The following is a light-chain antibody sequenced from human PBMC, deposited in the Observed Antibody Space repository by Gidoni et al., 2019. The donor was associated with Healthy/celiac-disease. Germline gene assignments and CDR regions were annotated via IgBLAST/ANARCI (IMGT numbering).Light chain of an antibody. CDR1: QNILYNSYNKNS. J-gene: IGKJ1*01. CDR3: QQFYTIPLT. Sequence: DIVMTQSPDSLAVSLGETATINCKSCQNILYNSYNKNSRAWYQQKPGEPPRLVIYWASTRESGVHVRFSGSGSGTEFALTIGSLQAEDVAVYYCQQFYTIPLTFGQGTKVEIK. V-gene: IGKV4-1*01. CDR2: WAS.